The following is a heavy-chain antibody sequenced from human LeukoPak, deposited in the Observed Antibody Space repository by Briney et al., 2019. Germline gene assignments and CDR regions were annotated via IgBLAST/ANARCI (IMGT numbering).Heavy chain of an antibody. Sequence: SETLSLTCTVSGGSISSSSYYWGWIRQPPGKGLEWIGSICYSGSTYYNPSLKSRVTISVDTSKNQFSLKLSSVTAADTAVYYCARGFSSSWYGNWFDPWGQGTLVTVSS. CDR1: GGSISSSSYY. CDR2: ICYSGST. J-gene: IGHJ5*02. D-gene: IGHD6-13*01. V-gene: IGHV4-39*07. CDR3: ARGFSSSWYGNWFDP.